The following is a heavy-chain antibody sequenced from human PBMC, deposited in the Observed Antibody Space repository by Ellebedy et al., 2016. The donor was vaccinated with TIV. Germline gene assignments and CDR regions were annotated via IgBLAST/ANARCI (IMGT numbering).Heavy chain of an antibody. CDR2: IWFDGSHN. J-gene: IGHJ4*02. D-gene: IGHD3-22*01. Sequence: GESLKISCAASGFTFSSYGMHWVRQAPDKGLEWVAVIWFDGSHNYCVDSVKGRFTISRDNSKNTLYLQMSSLRADDTAIYYCAKDRSPTMIALDFWGQGTLVTVSS. V-gene: IGHV3-33*06. CDR3: AKDRSPTMIALDF. CDR1: GFTFSSYG.